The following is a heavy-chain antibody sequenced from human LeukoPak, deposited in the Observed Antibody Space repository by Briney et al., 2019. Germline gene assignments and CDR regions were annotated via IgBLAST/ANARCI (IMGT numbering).Heavy chain of an antibody. CDR1: GFTFDDYA. V-gene: IGHV3-9*01. J-gene: IGHJ3*02. CDR3: AKDRVSAMVARAFDI. CDR2: ISWNSGSI. Sequence: GRSLRLSCAASGFTFDDYAMHWVRQAPGKGLEWVSGISWNSGSIDYADSVKGRFTISRDNAKNSLYLQMTSLRAEDTALYYCAKDRVSAMVARAFDIWGQGTMVTVSS. D-gene: IGHD5-18*01.